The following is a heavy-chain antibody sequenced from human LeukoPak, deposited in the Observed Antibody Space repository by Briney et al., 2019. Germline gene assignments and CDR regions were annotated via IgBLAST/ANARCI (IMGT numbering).Heavy chain of an antibody. V-gene: IGHV3-23*01. D-gene: IGHD3-9*01. CDR3: AKSAYYDILTGGKCPDY. J-gene: IGHJ4*02. CDR2: ISGSGGST. CDR1: GFTFSSYA. Sequence: GGSLRLSCAASGFTFSSYAMSWVRQAPGKGLEWVSAISGSGGSTYYADSVKGRFTISRDNSKNTLYLQMNSLRAEDTAVYYCAKSAYYDILTGGKCPDYWGQGTLVTVSS.